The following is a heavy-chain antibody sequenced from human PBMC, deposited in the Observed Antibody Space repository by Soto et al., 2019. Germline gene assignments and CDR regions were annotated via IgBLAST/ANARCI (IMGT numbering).Heavy chain of an antibody. D-gene: IGHD4-17*01. CDR3: ARSLYVDYVHWYFDL. Sequence: QVTLKESGPVLVKPTETLTLTCTVSGFSLRNTRMGVSWIRQSPGKALEWLAHIFSNDAKSYSPSLKSRLAISRDTSKSQVGLTMTNVAPVDTATYYCARSLYVDYVHWYFDLWGRGTLVTVSS. CDR2: IFSNDAK. J-gene: IGHJ2*01. CDR1: GFSLRNTRMG. V-gene: IGHV2-26*01.